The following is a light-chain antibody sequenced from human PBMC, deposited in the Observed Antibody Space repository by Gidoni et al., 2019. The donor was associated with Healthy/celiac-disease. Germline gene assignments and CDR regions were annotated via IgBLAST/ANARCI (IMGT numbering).Light chain of an antibody. Sequence: ERVITQSPATLSVSPGERATLSCRANQSVSSNLAWYQQKPGQAPRLLLYGASIRATGIPARFSDSGSGKEFTLTISSLQSEDFAVYYCQQYNNWLRTFGQGTKVEIK. V-gene: IGKV3D-15*01. CDR3: QQYNNWLRT. CDR1: QSVSSN. CDR2: GAS. J-gene: IGKJ1*01.